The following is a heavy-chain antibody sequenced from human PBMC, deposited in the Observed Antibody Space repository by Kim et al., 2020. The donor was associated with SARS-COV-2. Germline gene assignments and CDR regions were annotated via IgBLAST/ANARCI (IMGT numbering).Heavy chain of an antibody. CDR3: AKAAQCSGGRCYYYFDY. V-gene: IGHV3-23*01. CDR2: ISGSGGST. D-gene: IGHD2-15*01. CDR1: GFTFSSYA. J-gene: IGHJ4*02. Sequence: GGSLRLSCAASGFTFSSYAMSWVRQAPGKGLEWVSGISGSGGSTYYVDSVKGRFSISRDNSKNTLSLQMNSLRAEDTAVSYCAKAAQCSGGRCYYYFDYWGQGTLVTVSS.